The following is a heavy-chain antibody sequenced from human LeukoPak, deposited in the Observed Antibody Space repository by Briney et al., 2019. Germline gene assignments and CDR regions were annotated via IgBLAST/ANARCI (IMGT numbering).Heavy chain of an antibody. CDR1: GFTFSSYS. D-gene: IGHD6-19*01. CDR3: ATIGPVAGTWQDY. J-gene: IGHJ4*02. V-gene: IGHV3-21*01. CDR2: ISSSSSYI. Sequence: PGGSLRLSCAASGFTFSSYSMNWVRQAPGKGLEWVSSISSSSSYIYYADSVKGRFTISRDNAKNSLYLQMNSLRAEDTAVYYCATIGPVAGTWQDYWGQGTLVTVSS.